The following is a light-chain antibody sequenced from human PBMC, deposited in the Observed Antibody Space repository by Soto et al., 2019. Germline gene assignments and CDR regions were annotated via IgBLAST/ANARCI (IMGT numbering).Light chain of an antibody. V-gene: IGKV1-33*01. CDR1: QDINNY. CDR2: DAS. J-gene: IGKJ3*01. Sequence: DIQMTQSPSSLSASVGDRVTITCQASQDINNYLNWFQQKPGKAPKLLIYDASNLETGVPSRFSGSGSGTDFTFTINSLQPEDTATYYCQQYDNLPLTFGPGTKVDIK. CDR3: QQYDNLPLT.